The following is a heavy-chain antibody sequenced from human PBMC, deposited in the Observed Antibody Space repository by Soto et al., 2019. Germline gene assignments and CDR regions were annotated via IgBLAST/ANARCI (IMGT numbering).Heavy chain of an antibody. V-gene: IGHV4-31*03. CDR1: GDSMSSGAYY. D-gene: IGHD3-22*01. CDR2: IYYSGNT. Sequence: TLSLTCTVSGDSMSSGAYYWNWIRQHPGKGLEWIGYIYYSGNTYYNPSLKSRIVISVDTSKNQFSLNLGSVTAADTAIYYCASSYSGYLDNWGRGALVTVSS. CDR3: ASSYSGYLDN. J-gene: IGHJ4*02.